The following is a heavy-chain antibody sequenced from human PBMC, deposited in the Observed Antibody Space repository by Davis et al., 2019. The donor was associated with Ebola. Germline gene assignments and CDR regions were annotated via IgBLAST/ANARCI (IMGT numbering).Heavy chain of an antibody. Sequence: PGGSLRLSCTVSGGSISSYYWGWIRQPPGKGLEWIGSIYYSGSTYYNPSLKSRVTISVDTSKNQFSLKLSSVTAADTAVYYCARHLLRYSGYDFYFDYWGQGTLVTVSS. CDR1: GGSISSYY. CDR3: ARHLLRYSGYDFYFDY. CDR2: IYYSGST. J-gene: IGHJ4*02. D-gene: IGHD5-12*01. V-gene: IGHV4-39*01.